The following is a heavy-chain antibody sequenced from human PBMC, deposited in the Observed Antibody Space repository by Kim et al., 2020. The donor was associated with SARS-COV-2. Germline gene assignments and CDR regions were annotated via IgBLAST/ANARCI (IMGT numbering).Heavy chain of an antibody. J-gene: IGHJ3*02. CDR3: VRVDSSGYYPDAFDI. V-gene: IGHV1-46*01. Sequence: ASVKVSCKASGYTFTSYYMHWVRQAPGQGLEWMGIINPSGGSTSYAQKFQGRVTMTRDTSTSTVYMELSSLRSEDTAVYYCVRVDSSGYYPDAFDIWGQGTMVTVSS. CDR1: GYTFTSYY. CDR2: INPSGGST. D-gene: IGHD3-22*01.